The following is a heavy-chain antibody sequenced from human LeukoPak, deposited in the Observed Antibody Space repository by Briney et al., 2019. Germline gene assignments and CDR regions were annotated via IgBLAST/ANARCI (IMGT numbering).Heavy chain of an antibody. CDR2: ISSSGSTI. J-gene: IGHJ6*03. Sequence: GGSLRLSCAASGFTFSSYEMNWVRQAPGKGLEWVSYISSSGSTIYYADSVKGRFTISRDNAKNSLYLQMNSLRAEDTAVYYCASRGLGATGNYYYYMDVWGKGTTVTVSS. D-gene: IGHD1-26*01. CDR1: GFTFSSYE. V-gene: IGHV3-48*03. CDR3: ASRGLGATGNYYYYMDV.